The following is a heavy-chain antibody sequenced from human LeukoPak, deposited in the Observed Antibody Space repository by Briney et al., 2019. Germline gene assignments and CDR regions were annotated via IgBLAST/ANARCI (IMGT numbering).Heavy chain of an antibody. V-gene: IGHV4-30-2*01. CDR2: IYHSGST. CDR1: GGSISSGGYY. J-gene: IGHJ4*02. D-gene: IGHD6-19*01. CDR3: ARNIAVAANFDY. Sequence: SQTLSLTCTVSGGSISSGGYYWSWIRQPPGKGLEWIGYIYHSGSTYYNPSLKSRVTISVDRSKNQFSLKLSSVTAADTAVYYCARNIAVAANFDYWGQGTLVTVSS.